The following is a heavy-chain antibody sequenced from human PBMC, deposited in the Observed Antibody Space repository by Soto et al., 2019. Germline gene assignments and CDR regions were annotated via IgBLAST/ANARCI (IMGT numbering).Heavy chain of an antibody. J-gene: IGHJ3*02. V-gene: IGHV1-8*01. CDR2: MNPNSGNT. Sequence: ASVTVSCQASGYSFTSYDINWVRQATGQGLEWMGWMNPNSGNTGYAQKFQGRVTMTRNTSISTAYMELSSLRSEDTAVYYCARGNDPSANDAFDIWGQGTMVTVSS. CDR3: ARGNDPSANDAFDI. CDR1: GYSFTSYD.